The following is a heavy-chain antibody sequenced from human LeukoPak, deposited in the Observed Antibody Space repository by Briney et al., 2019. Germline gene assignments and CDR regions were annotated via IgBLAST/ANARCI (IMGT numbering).Heavy chain of an antibody. CDR3: ATYDAKGYYYHYMDV. V-gene: IGHV4-59*08. J-gene: IGHJ6*03. D-gene: IGHD3-3*01. Sequence: SETLSLTCTVSGGSISSYYWSWIRQPPGKGVEWIGYIYYSGSTNYNPSLKSRVTISVDTSKNQFSLKLSSVTAADTAVYYCATYDAKGYYYHYMDVWGKGTTVTVSS. CDR2: IYYSGST. CDR1: GGSISSYY.